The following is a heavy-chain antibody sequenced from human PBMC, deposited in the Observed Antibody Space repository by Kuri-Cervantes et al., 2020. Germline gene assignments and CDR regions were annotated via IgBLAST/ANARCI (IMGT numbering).Heavy chain of an antibody. CDR3: ARISGHIDFWSGEYYYYMDV. V-gene: IGHV2-26*01. J-gene: IGHJ6*03. D-gene: IGHD3-3*01. CDR2: IFSNDEK. CDR1: GLSLSNARMG. Sequence: SGPTLVKPPETLTLTCTVPGLSLSNARMGVSWIRQPPGKALEWLAHIFSNDEKSYSTSLKSRLTISKDTSKSQVVLTMTNMDPVDTATYYCARISGHIDFWSGEYYYYMDVGGKGTTVTVSS.